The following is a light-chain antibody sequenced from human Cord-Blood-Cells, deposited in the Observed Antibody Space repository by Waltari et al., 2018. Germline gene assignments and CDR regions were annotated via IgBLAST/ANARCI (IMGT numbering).Light chain of an antibody. CDR3: NSRDSSGNHWV. Sequence: SSELTQDPAVSVALGQTVRITCQGESLRTYYASWYQQKPGQAPVLVIYGKNNRHSGIPARFSGASTGNTASFAITGAQAEDEADSYCNSRDSSGNHWVFGGGTKLTVL. CDR1: SLRTYY. J-gene: IGLJ3*02. V-gene: IGLV3-19*01. CDR2: GKN.